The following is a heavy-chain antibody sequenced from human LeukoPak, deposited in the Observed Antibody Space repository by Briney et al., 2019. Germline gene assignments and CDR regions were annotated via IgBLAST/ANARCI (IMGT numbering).Heavy chain of an antibody. CDR3: ARGWEPVGYYYMDV. D-gene: IGHD1-26*01. Sequence: PSETLSFTCTVSGGSISSYYWSWIRQPPGKGLEWMGYIYYSGSTNYNPSLKSRVTISVDTSKNQFSLKLSSVTAADTAVYYCARGWEPVGYYYMDVWGKGTTVTVSS. CDR1: GGSISSYY. CDR2: IYYSGST. J-gene: IGHJ6*03. V-gene: IGHV4-59*01.